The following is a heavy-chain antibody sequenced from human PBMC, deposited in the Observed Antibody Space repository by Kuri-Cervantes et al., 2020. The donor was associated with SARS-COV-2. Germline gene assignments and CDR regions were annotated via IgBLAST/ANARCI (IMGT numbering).Heavy chain of an antibody. J-gene: IGHJ4*02. V-gene: IGHV3-23*01. Sequence: LSLTCAASGFTFSSYAMSWVRQAPGKGLEWVSAISGSGGSTYYADSVKGRFTISRDNSKNTLYLQMNSLGAEDTAVYYCAKPTVRGELAFDYWGQGTLVTVSS. CDR1: GFTFSSYA. CDR2: ISGSGGST. D-gene: IGHD3-10*01. CDR3: AKPTVRGELAFDY.